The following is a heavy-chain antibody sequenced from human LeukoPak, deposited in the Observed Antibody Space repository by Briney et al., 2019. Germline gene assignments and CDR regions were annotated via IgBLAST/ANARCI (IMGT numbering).Heavy chain of an antibody. J-gene: IGHJ4*02. CDR2: ISGDGSSI. V-gene: IGHV3-74*01. D-gene: IGHD3-22*01. CDR3: GRSSSGFYTQ. Sequence: GGSLRLSCVASGFTFSNYYMHWVRQVPGKGPVWVSRISGDGSSILYADSVKGRFTISRDNAKNSLYVQMNSLRADDSAVYYCGRSSSGFYTQGGQGPRVTVPS. CDR1: GFTFSNYY.